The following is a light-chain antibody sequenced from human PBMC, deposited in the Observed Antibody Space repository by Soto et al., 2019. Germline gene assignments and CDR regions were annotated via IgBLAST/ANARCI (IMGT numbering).Light chain of an antibody. V-gene: IGLV2-14*01. CDR3: SSYTNSDTLTV. Sequence: QAVVTQPASVSGSPGQSITISCTGTSGDVGRYQSVAWYQQHPGKVPKLMIYAVSNRPSGVSHRFSASKSGNTASLTISGLQAEDEAFYFCSSYTNSDTLTVFGGGTKLTVL. CDR1: SGDVGRYQS. CDR2: AVS. J-gene: IGLJ3*02.